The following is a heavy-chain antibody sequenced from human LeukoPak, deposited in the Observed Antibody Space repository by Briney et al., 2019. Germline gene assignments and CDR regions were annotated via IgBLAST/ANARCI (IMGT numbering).Heavy chain of an antibody. V-gene: IGHV4-59*01. CDR1: GGSISSYY. J-gene: IGHJ4*02. CDR3: ARGFERGDFDY. CDR2: IYYSGST. Sequence: SETLSLTCTVSGGSISSYYWSWIRQPPGKGLEWIGYIYYSGSTNYNPSLKSRVTIPVDTSKNQFSLKLSSVTAADTAVYYCARGFERGDFDYWGQGTLVTVSS. D-gene: IGHD1-26*01.